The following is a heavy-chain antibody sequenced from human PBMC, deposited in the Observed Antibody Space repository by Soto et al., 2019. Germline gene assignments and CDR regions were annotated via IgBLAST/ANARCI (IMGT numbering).Heavy chain of an antibody. J-gene: IGHJ6*02. D-gene: IGHD6-13*01. Sequence: PGESLKISCKGSGYSFTSYWISWVRQMPGKGLEWMGRIDPSDSYTNYSPSFQGHVTISADKSISTAYLQWSSLKASDTAMYYCASSMDSSSWYNYYYYGMDVWGQGTTVTVYS. CDR2: IDPSDSYT. CDR1: GYSFTSYW. V-gene: IGHV5-10-1*01. CDR3: ASSMDSSSWYNYYYYGMDV.